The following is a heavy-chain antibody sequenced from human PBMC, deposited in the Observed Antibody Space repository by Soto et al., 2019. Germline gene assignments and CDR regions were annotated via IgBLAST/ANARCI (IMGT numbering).Heavy chain of an antibody. CDR3: AREARGVISGMDV. J-gene: IGHJ6*02. D-gene: IGHD3-10*01. Sequence: SETLSLTCAVSGDSISGNNWWSWVRQSPGKGLEWIGEIYHTGKATYNPSLKSRVTISVDTSKRQFSLKLSSVTAADTAVYYCAREARGVISGMDVWGQGTTVTVSS. CDR2: IYHTGKA. CDR1: GDSISGNNW. V-gene: IGHV4-4*02.